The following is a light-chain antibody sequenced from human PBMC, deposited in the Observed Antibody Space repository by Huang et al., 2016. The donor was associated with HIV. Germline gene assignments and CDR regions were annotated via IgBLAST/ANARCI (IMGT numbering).Light chain of an antibody. CDR1: QTFLYTSNNETY. J-gene: IGKJ4*01. Sequence: DIVMTQSPDSLAVALGERVTINCKSSQTFLYTSNNETYLAWYQQRPRQPPRLLIPGASDRESGVPERFSGSGSETDFTLTISGLQAEDVAVYYCQQYYSTPTFGGGTKVEI. V-gene: IGKV4-1*01. CDR2: GAS. CDR3: QQYYSTPT.